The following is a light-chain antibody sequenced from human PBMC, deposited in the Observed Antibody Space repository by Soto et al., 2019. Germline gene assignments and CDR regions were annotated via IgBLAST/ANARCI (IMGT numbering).Light chain of an antibody. CDR3: QQYRTYPNT. V-gene: IGKV1-5*03. J-gene: IGKJ2*01. Sequence: DIQVTQSPSTLSASVGDRVTITCRASQSISFWLAWYQQKQGKAPKLLIYKASSLESGVPSRFSGSESGTEFTLTISSLQPDDFATYYCQQYRTYPNTFGQGTKLEIK. CDR2: KAS. CDR1: QSISFW.